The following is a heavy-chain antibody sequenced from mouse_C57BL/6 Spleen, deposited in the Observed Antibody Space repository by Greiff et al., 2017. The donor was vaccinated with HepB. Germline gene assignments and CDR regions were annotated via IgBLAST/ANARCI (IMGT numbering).Heavy chain of an antibody. V-gene: IGHV1-64*01. CDR3: ARWGLDLYCDFYV. CDR2: IHPNSGST. D-gene: IGHD3-3*01. Sequence: QVQLQQSGAELVKPGASVKLSCKASGYTFTSYWMHWVKQRPGQGLEWIGMIHPNSGSTNYNEKFKSKATLTVDKSSSTAYMQLSSLTAEDSAVYYFARWGLDLYCDFYVWGTVTTVTVSS. J-gene: IGHJ1*03. CDR1: GYTFTSYW.